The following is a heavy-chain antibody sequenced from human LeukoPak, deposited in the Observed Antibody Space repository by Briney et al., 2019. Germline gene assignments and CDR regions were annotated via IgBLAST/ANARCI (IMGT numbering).Heavy chain of an antibody. CDR1: GYTFTSYG. Sequence: ASVKVSCKASGYTFTSYGISWVRQAPGQGLEWMVWISAYNGNTNYAQKLQGRVTMTTDTSTSTAYMELRSLRSDDTGVYYCARGLVLQWLVGYYFDYWGQGTLVTVSS. D-gene: IGHD6-19*01. CDR3: ARGLVLQWLVGYYFDY. CDR2: ISAYNGNT. J-gene: IGHJ4*02. V-gene: IGHV1-18*01.